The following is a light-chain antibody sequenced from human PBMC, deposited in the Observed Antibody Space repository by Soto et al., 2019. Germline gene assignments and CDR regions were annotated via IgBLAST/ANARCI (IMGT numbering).Light chain of an antibody. Sequence: EIVLAQSPGTLSLSPGERATLSCRASQSVTSTYLSWYQQKPGQAPRLLFYAASSRAMGVPDRFTGSGSGTDFTLTINRLEPEDFAVYYCQHYGRSPTFGPGTKVEIK. V-gene: IGKV3-20*01. CDR2: AAS. CDR1: QSVTSTY. CDR3: QHYGRSPT. J-gene: IGKJ1*01.